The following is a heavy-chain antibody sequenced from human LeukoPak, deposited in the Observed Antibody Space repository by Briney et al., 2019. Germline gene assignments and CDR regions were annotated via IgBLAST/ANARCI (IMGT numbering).Heavy chain of an antibody. D-gene: IGHD6-19*01. V-gene: IGHV4-39*07. J-gene: IGHJ5*02. CDR3: ARGISGWYGANWFDP. CDR1: GDSISSSNYY. Sequence: SETLSLTCTVSGDSISSSNYYWGWIRQPPGKGLEWIGEINHSGSTNYNPSLKSRVTISVDTSKNQFSLKLSSVTAADTAVYYCARGISGWYGANWFDPWGQGTLVTVSS. CDR2: INHSGST.